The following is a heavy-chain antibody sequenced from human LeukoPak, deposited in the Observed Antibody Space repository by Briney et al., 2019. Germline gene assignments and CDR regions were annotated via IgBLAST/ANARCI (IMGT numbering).Heavy chain of an antibody. Sequence: GGSLRLSCAASGFTFSGYWMHWVRQVPGKGLVWVSRLNTDGSSTSYADSVKGRFTISRDNAKNTLYLQMNSLRAEDTAVYYCVRDDAFRGVAMDVWGQGTTVTVSS. V-gene: IGHV3-74*01. CDR3: VRDDAFRGVAMDV. CDR2: LNTDGSST. J-gene: IGHJ6*01. D-gene: IGHD3-16*01. CDR1: GFTFSGYW.